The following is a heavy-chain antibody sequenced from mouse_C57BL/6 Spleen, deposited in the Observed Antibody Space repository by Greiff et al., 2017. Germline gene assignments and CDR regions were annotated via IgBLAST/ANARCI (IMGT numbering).Heavy chain of an antibody. D-gene: IGHD2-4*01. V-gene: IGHV5-17*01. CDR1: GFTFSDYG. Sequence: EVKLMESGGGLVKPGGSLKLSCAASGFTFSDYGMHWVRQAPEKGLEWVAYISSGSSTIYYADTVKGRFTISRDNAKNTLFLQMTSLRSEDTAMYYCARDYDSCWGQGTLVTVSA. CDR3: ARDYDSC. CDR2: ISSGSSTI. J-gene: IGHJ3*01.